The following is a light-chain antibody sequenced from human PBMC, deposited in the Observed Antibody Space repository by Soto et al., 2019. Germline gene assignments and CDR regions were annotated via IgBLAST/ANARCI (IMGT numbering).Light chain of an antibody. Sequence: DIQMTQSPSTLSASVGDRVTITCRASQSISSWLAWYQQKPGKAPKLLIYKASSLESGVPSRFSGSGSGTEFTLTISSLQPDDYATYYCQHYKSYPWTFGQGTKVEIK. CDR2: KAS. CDR3: QHYKSYPWT. J-gene: IGKJ1*01. CDR1: QSISSW. V-gene: IGKV1-5*03.